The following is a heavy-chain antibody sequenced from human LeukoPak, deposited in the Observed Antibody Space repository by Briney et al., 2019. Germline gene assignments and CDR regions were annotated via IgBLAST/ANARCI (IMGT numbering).Heavy chain of an antibody. CDR1: GFTVSSNY. D-gene: IGHD4-17*01. Sequence: GVSLRLSCLVSGFTVSSNYMSWVRQTPGKGLEWVSVIYSGGTTKYADSVKGRFTIYRDTSKNTLYLQMNSLRVEDTAVYYCASKLTTGSWGQGTLVTVSS. V-gene: IGHV3-66*01. J-gene: IGHJ5*02. CDR2: IYSGGTT. CDR3: ASKLTTGS.